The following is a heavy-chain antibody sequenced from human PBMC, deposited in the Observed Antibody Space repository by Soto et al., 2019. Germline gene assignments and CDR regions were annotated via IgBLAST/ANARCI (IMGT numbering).Heavy chain of an antibody. D-gene: IGHD3-10*01. CDR1: GGSISSYY. CDR3: ASIPYYYGSGTDNWFDP. CDR2: IYYSGST. Sequence: SETLSLTCTVSGGSISSYYWSWIRQPPGKGLEWIGYIYYSGSTNYNPSLKSRVTISVDTSKNQFSLKLSSVTAADTAVYYCASIPYYYGSGTDNWFDPWGQGTLVTVSS. J-gene: IGHJ5*02. V-gene: IGHV4-59*01.